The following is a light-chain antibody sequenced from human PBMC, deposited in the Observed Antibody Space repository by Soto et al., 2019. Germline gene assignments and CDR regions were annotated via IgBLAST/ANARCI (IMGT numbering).Light chain of an antibody. CDR3: QQYGSSPPYT. Sequence: EIVLTQSPGTLSLSPGESATLSCRASQGVSSHYLAWYQHKPCQAPRLLLYGASSRATGIPDRFSGSGSGTAFSLAISSMEPEDSAVYYCQQYGSSPPYTFGQGTKLEI. CDR2: GAS. J-gene: IGKJ2*01. CDR1: QGVSSHY. V-gene: IGKV3-20*01.